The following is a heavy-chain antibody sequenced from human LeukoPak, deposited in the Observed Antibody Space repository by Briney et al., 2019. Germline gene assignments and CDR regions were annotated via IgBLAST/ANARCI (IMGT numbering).Heavy chain of an antibody. Sequence: SETLSLTCTVSGGSISTHYWSWIRQPAGKGLEWIGRIYTSGSTNYNPSLKSRVTMSVDTSKNQFSLKLNSVTAADTAVYYCARSSTWYGWFDPWGQGSLVTVSS. CDR2: IYTSGST. D-gene: IGHD6-13*01. V-gene: IGHV4-4*07. CDR3: ARSSTWYGWFDP. J-gene: IGHJ5*02. CDR1: GGSISTHY.